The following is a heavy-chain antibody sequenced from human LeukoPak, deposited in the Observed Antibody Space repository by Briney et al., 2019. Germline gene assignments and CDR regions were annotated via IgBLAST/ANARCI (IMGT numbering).Heavy chain of an antibody. D-gene: IGHD6-19*01. Sequence: PGGSLRLSCAASGFTFSSYAMSWVRQAPGKGLEWVSAISGSGGSTYYADSVKGRFTISRDNSKNTLYLQMNSLRAEDTAVYYCALRLYSSGWYSYRGDAFDIWGQGTMVTVSS. CDR3: ALRLYSSGWYSYRGDAFDI. CDR1: GFTFSSYA. J-gene: IGHJ3*02. V-gene: IGHV3-23*01. CDR2: ISGSGGST.